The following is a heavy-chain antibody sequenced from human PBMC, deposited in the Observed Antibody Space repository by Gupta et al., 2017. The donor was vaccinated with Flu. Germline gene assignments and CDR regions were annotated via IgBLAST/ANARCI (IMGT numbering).Heavy chain of an antibody. Sequence: EVQLVESGGGLVQRGGSRGLSGGAWGFTLSDDWMSWVRQAPGKGPELVANINRDGSVINYMDFVRGRFTISRDNAKNAVYFQMNSLRVDDTAVYYCARDVGSGDYDSWGQGTLVTVSS. CDR1: GFTLSDDW. V-gene: IGHV3-7*01. CDR3: ARDVGSGDYDS. CDR2: INRDGSVI. D-gene: IGHD4-17*01. J-gene: IGHJ5*01.